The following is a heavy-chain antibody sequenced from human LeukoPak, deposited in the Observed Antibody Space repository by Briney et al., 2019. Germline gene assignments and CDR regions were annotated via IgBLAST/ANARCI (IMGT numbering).Heavy chain of an antibody. D-gene: IGHD1-1*01. CDR2: ISYSGST. V-gene: IGHV4-39*01. J-gene: IGHJ6*03. CDR1: GGSMSTSSYS. Sequence: ASETLSLTCTVSGGSMSTSSYSWGWIRQSPGKGLEWIGSISYSGSTYYNPSLKSRLTISVDTSKNQFSLRLTSVTATDTAVYYCARLGTWVASYYYYMDVWDKGTTVTVSS. CDR3: ARLGTWVASYYYYMDV.